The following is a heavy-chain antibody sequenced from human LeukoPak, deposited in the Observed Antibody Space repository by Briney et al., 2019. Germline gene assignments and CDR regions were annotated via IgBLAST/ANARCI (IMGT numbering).Heavy chain of an antibody. D-gene: IGHD3-10*01. Sequence: GGSLRLSCAASGFTFSSYSMNWVRQAPGKGLEWVSYISSSSDTIYYADSVKGRFTISRDNAKNSLFLQMNSLRAEDTAVYYCATDLIHYYASGAKTWGQGTLVTVSS. CDR3: ATDLIHYYASGAKT. V-gene: IGHV3-48*04. J-gene: IGHJ5*02. CDR2: ISSSSDTI. CDR1: GFTFSSYS.